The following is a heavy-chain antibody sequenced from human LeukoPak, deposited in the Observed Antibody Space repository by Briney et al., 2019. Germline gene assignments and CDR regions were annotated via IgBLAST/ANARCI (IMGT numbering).Heavy chain of an antibody. CDR2: IAGSDTTT. CDR1: GFAFSAYE. V-gene: IGHV3-48*03. CDR3: TTLGYHLDS. Sequence: GGSLRLSCLASGFAFSAYEMNWVRQAPGKGLEWVSYIAGSDTTTYYADSVKGRFTIFRDNAKNSLYLQTNSLRAEDTALYYCTTLGYHLDSWGQGTLVTVSS. J-gene: IGHJ4*02. D-gene: IGHD5-12*01.